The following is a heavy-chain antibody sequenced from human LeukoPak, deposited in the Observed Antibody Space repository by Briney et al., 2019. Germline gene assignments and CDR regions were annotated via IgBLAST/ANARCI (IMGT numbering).Heavy chain of an antibody. V-gene: IGHV3-30*04. D-gene: IGHD3-10*01. Sequence: GGSLRLSCEASGFTLNSYIMHWVRQAPGKGLEWVALISFDGRDKQYADSVKGRFTISRDNSKNTLYLQMNSLRAEDTAVYYCAKGDYYGSGSYYNRVGQPLDYWGQGTLVTVSS. J-gene: IGHJ4*02. CDR1: GFTLNSYI. CDR3: AKGDYYGSGSYYNRVGQPLDY. CDR2: ISFDGRDK.